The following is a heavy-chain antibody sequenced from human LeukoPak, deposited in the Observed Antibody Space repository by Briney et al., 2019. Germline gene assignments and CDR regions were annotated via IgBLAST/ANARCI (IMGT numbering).Heavy chain of an antibody. Sequence: SVKVSCKASGGTFSSYAISWVRQAPGQGLEWMGRIIPIFGTANYAQKFQGRVTITTDESTSTAYIELSSLRSEDTAVYYCAREIKYYYGSGIYVDYWGQGTLVTVSS. CDR2: IIPIFGTA. J-gene: IGHJ4*02. CDR1: GGTFSSYA. CDR3: AREIKYYYGSGIYVDY. V-gene: IGHV1-69*05. D-gene: IGHD3-10*01.